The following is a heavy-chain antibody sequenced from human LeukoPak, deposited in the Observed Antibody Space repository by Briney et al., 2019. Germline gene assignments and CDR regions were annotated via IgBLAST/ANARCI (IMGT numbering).Heavy chain of an antibody. Sequence: SGRSLRLSCAASGFTFRSYGMNWVRQAPGKGLEWVAVIWYDGSTKYYGDAVKGRFTISRDNSKDTLYLQMNSLRVEDTAVYYCARWGDGARLDYWGQGTPVTVSS. CDR1: GFTFRSYG. CDR2: IWYDGSTK. CDR3: ARWGDGARLDY. D-gene: IGHD1-26*01. J-gene: IGHJ4*02. V-gene: IGHV3-33*01.